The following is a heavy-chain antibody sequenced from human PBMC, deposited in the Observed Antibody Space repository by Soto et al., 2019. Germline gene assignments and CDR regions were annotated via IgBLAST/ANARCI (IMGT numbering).Heavy chain of an antibody. CDR3: ARDVSLVSPGPVWVY. Sequence: PGGSLRLSCAASGFTFDDYGMSWVRQAPGKGLEWVSGINWNGGSTGYADSVKGRFTISRDNAKNSLYLQMNSLRAEDTALYYCARDVSLVSPGPVWVYWGQGTLVTVSS. J-gene: IGHJ4*02. D-gene: IGHD3-9*01. CDR2: INWNGGST. CDR1: GFTFDDYG. V-gene: IGHV3-20*04.